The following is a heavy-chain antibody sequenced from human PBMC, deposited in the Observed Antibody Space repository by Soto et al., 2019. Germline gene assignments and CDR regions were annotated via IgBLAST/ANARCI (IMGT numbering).Heavy chain of an antibody. J-gene: IGHJ4*02. CDR2: SSPRGDTI. V-gene: IGHV3-48*02. Sequence: GGSLRLSCVASGFSLANYPMNWVRQTPGKGLEWISYSSPRGDTIYYADSVEGRFTISRDNARNSLSLHMSSLRDEDSALYYCAKGPHTNVGWPYYFESWGQGVPVTVSS. CDR3: AKGPHTNVGWPYYFES. CDR1: GFSLANYP. D-gene: IGHD6-19*01.